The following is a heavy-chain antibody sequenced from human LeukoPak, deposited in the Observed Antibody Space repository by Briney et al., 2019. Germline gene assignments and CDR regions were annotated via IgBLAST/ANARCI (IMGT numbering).Heavy chain of an antibody. CDR3: ARASTRGDWFDP. CDR1: GGSVSSGSYY. J-gene: IGHJ5*02. D-gene: IGHD2-2*01. Sequence: TSETLSLTCTVSGGSVSSGSYYWSWIRQPPGKGLEWIGYIYYSGSTNYNPSLKSRVTISVDTSKNQFSLKLSSVTAADTAVYYCARASTRGDWFDPWGQGTLVTVSS. V-gene: IGHV4-61*01. CDR2: IYYSGST.